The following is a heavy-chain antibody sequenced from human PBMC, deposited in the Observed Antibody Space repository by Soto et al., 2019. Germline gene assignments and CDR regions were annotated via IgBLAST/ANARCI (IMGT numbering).Heavy chain of an antibody. J-gene: IGHJ3*02. CDR3: ARAYYYDSSGYYDAFDI. D-gene: IGHD3-22*01. V-gene: IGHV5-51*01. Sequence: GESLKISCKGSEYSFTSYWIGWVRQMPGKGLEWMGIIYPGDSDTRYSPSFQGQVTISADKSISTAYLQWSSLKASDTAMYYCARAYYYDSSGYYDAFDIWGQGTMVTVSS. CDR1: EYSFTSYW. CDR2: IYPGDSDT.